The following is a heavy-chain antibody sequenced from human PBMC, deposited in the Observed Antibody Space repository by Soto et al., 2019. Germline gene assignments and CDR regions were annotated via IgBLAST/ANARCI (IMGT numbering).Heavy chain of an antibody. D-gene: IGHD2-2*01. J-gene: IGHJ6*02. CDR3: ARSTVPAASFYCYFGMDV. CDR1: GGTFSSYT. Sequence: QVQLVQSGAEVKKPGSSVKVSCKASGGTFSSYTISWVRQAPGQGLEWMGRIIPILGIANYAQKFQGRVTITEDKSTGTAYRALSRLGSEDTAVYYCARSTVPAASFYCYFGMDVWGQGTTVTVSS. V-gene: IGHV1-69*02. CDR2: IIPILGIA.